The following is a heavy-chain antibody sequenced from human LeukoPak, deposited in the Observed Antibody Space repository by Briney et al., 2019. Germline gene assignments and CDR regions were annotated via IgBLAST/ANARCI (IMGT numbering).Heavy chain of an antibody. D-gene: IGHD3-10*01. CDR3: TRDYYGSSDY. J-gene: IGHJ4*02. Sequence: GGSLRLSCTASGFTFGDYAMSWVRQAPGKGLEWVGFIRSKTYGGTTEYAASVKGRFTISRDDSKSIAYLQMNSLKTEDTAVYYCTRDYYGSSDYWGQGTLVTVSS. V-gene: IGHV3-49*04. CDR2: IRSKTYGGTT. CDR1: GFTFGDYA.